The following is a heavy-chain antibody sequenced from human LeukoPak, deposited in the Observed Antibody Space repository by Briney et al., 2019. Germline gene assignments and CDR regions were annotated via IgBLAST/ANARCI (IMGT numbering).Heavy chain of an antibody. V-gene: IGHV1-46*01. CDR3: ARGYGDYAY. Sequence: VSVKFSCKASGYTFTSYYMRWVRQAPGQGLEWMGIINPSGGSTTYAQKFQGRVTMTRDTSTSTVYMELSSLRSEDTAVYYCARGYGDYAYWGQGTLVTVSS. D-gene: IGHD4-17*01. CDR2: INPSGGST. J-gene: IGHJ4*02. CDR1: GYTFTSYY.